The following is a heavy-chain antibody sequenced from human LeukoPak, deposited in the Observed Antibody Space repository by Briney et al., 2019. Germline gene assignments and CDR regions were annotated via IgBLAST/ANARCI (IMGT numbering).Heavy chain of an antibody. CDR1: GFTFSNHA. CDR2: IGTAGDT. V-gene: IGHV3-13*01. CDR3: VRQQTSHGNFAY. J-gene: IGHJ4*02. Sequence: GGSLRLSCATSGFTFSNHAMHWVRQATGKGLEWVSAIGTAGDTFYPGSVKGRFTISRENAKNSLSLQMNSLRAEDTAVYYCVRQQTSHGNFAYWGQGTLVTVSS. D-gene: IGHD1-26*01.